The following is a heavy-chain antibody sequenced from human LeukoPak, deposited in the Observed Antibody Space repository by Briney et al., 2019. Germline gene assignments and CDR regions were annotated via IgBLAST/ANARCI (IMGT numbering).Heavy chain of an antibody. CDR1: GGSIRSSYYY. CDR3: ARSEWELQGIFDY. Sequence: SETLSLTCTVSGGSIRSSYYYWGWIRQPPGKGLEWIGSIYYSGSTYYNPSLKSRVTISVDTSKNQFSLKLSSVTAADTAVYYCARSEWELQGIFDYWGQGTLVTVSS. V-gene: IGHV4-39*01. J-gene: IGHJ4*02. CDR2: IYYSGST. D-gene: IGHD1-26*01.